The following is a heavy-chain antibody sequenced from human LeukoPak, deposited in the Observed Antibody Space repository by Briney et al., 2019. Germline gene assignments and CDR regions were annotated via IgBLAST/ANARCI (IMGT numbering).Heavy chain of an antibody. CDR3: ATNGNYLDAFNI. V-gene: IGHV5-51*01. J-gene: IGHJ3*02. Sequence: GDSLKISCKASGYTSSIYYIGWVRQMPGRGLEWMGIMYRGDSDTRYSPSFQGQVTISVDKSISTAYLQWSSLKASDTAIYFCATNGNYLDAFNIWGQGIMVTVSS. D-gene: IGHD1-1*01. CDR1: GYTSSIYY. CDR2: MYRGDSDT.